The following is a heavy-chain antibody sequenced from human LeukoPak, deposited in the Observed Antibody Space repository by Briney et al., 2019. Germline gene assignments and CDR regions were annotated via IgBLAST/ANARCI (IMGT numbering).Heavy chain of an antibody. CDR2: ISSSGSTK. V-gene: IGHV3-11*04. D-gene: IGHD3-10*01. CDR1: GFTFSDYY. J-gene: IGHJ4*02. CDR3: ARDWTVRGVIPH. Sequence: GGSLRLSCPASGFTFSDYYMSWIRQAPGKGLEWVSYISSSGSTKYYADSMTGRFTISRDNAKNSLYLQMNNLRTDDTAVYYCARDWTVRGVIPHWGQGTLVTVSS.